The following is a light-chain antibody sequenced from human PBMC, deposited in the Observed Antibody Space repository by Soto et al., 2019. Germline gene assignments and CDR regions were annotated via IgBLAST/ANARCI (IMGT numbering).Light chain of an antibody. CDR1: SSNIGTNT. CDR2: NTN. J-gene: IGLJ3*02. Sequence: QPVLTQPPSASGTPGQRVTISCSGSSSNIGTNTISWYQQLPGTAPKLLIYNTNQRPSGVPDRLSGSKSGTSASLAISGLQSEDEADYYCASWDDSLYGWVFGGGTKVTVL. CDR3: ASWDDSLYGWV. V-gene: IGLV1-44*01.